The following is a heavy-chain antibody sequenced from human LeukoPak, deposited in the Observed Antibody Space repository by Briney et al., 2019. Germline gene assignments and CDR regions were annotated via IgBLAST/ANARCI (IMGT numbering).Heavy chain of an antibody. CDR2: IYPGDSDT. D-gene: IGHD3-10*01. Sequence: GESLKISRKGSGYSFTSYWIGWVRQMPGKGLEWMGIIYPGDSDTRYSPSFQGQVTISADKSISTAYLQWSSLKASDTAMYYCARPSRITVIRGAPDAFDIWGQGTMVTVSS. CDR1: GYSFTSYW. CDR3: ARPSRITVIRGAPDAFDI. V-gene: IGHV5-51*01. J-gene: IGHJ3*02.